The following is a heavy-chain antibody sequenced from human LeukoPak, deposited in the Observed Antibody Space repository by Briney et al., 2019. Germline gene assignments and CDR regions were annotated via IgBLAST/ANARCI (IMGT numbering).Heavy chain of an antibody. V-gene: IGHV4-34*01. CDR3: ARGRVRGYDFWSGYYRYFDY. Sequence: SETLSLTCAVYGGSFSGYYWSWTRQPPGKGLEGIGEINHSGSTNYNPSLKSRVTISVDTSKNQFSLKLSSVTAADTAVYYCARGRVRGYDFWSGYYRYFDYWGQGTLVTVSS. D-gene: IGHD3-3*01. CDR2: INHSGST. J-gene: IGHJ4*02. CDR1: GGSFSGYY.